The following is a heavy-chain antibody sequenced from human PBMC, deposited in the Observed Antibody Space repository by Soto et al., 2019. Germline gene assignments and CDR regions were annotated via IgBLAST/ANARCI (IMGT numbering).Heavy chain of an antibody. CDR2: IWYDGSNK. D-gene: IGHD1-26*01. CDR1: GFTFSSYG. Sequence: QVQLVESGGGVVQPGRSLRLSCAASGFTFSSYGMHWVRQAPGKGLEWVAVIWYDGSNKYYADSVKGRFTICRDNSKNTLYLQMNSLRAEDTAVYYCAREAFQEPFFDYWGQGTLVTVSS. J-gene: IGHJ4*02. V-gene: IGHV3-33*01. CDR3: AREAFQEPFFDY.